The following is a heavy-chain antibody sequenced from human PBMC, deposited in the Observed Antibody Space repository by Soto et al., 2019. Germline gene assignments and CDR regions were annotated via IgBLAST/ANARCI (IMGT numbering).Heavy chain of an antibody. Sequence: SETLSLTCTVSGGSISSYYWSWIRQPPGKGLEWIGYISYSGSTNYNPSLKSRVTISLDTSKNQFSLKLSSVTAADTAVYYCARSRALLRYFDWLSNFDYWGQGTLVTVSS. V-gene: IGHV4-59*12. CDR2: ISYSGST. CDR3: ARSRALLRYFDWLSNFDY. J-gene: IGHJ4*02. CDR1: GGSISSYY. D-gene: IGHD3-9*01.